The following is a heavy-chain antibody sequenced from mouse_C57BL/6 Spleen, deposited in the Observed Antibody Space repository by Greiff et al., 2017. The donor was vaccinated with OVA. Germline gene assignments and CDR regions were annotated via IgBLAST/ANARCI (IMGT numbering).Heavy chain of an antibody. CDR3: ATTGTWGDFDV. CDR1: GYTFTSYW. CDR2: LHPSDSDT. J-gene: IGHJ1*03. D-gene: IGHD4-1*02. V-gene: IGHV1-74*01. Sequence: QVQLKQPGAELVKPGASVKVSCKASGYTFTSYWMHWVKQRPGQGLEWIGRLHPSDSDTNYNQKFKGTATLTVDKSSSTAYMQLSSLTSEDSAVYYCATTGTWGDFDVWGTGTTGTVSS.